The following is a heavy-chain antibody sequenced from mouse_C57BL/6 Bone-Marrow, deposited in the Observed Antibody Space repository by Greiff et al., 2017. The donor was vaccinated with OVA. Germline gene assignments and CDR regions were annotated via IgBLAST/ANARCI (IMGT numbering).Heavy chain of an antibody. CDR2: INSDGGST. J-gene: IGHJ1*03. Sequence: EVKLVESGGGLVQPGESLKLSCESNEYEFPSHDMSWVRKTPEKRLELVAAINSDGGSTYYPDTMERRFIISRDNTKKTLYLQMSSLRSEDTALYYCARSPPIYYDSDWYFDVWGTGTTVTVSS. CDR1: EYEFPSHD. D-gene: IGHD2-4*01. CDR3: ARSPPIYYDSDWYFDV. V-gene: IGHV5-2*01.